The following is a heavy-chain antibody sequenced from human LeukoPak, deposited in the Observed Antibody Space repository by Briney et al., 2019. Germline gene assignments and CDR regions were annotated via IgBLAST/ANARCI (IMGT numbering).Heavy chain of an antibody. V-gene: IGHV4-34*01. CDR1: GGSFSGYY. D-gene: IGHD3-10*01. Sequence: SETLSLTCAVYGGSFSGYYWSWIRQPPGKGLEWIGEINHSGSTNYNPSLKSRVTISVDTSKNQFSLKLSSVTAADTAVYYCAREDPYGRQFDYWGQGTLVTVSS. CDR3: AREDPYGRQFDY. CDR2: INHSGST. J-gene: IGHJ4*02.